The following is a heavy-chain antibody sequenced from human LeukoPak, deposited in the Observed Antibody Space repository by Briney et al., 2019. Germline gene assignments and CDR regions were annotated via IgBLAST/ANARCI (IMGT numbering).Heavy chain of an antibody. CDR2: IDSSSNYI. Sequence: GGSLRLSCAASGFSFSSYSMNWVRQAPGKGLEWVSSIDSSSNYIFYADSVKGRFTISRDNAKNSLDLQMNNLRDEDTAIYYCTKAGVVGAKAGFDNWGQGTLVTVSS. D-gene: IGHD1-26*01. CDR3: TKAGVVGAKAGFDN. V-gene: IGHV3-21*01. J-gene: IGHJ4*02. CDR1: GFSFSSYS.